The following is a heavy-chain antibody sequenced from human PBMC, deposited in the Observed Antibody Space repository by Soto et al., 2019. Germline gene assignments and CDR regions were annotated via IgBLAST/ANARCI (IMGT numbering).Heavy chain of an antibody. CDR2: ISSSGRII. CDR1: GFTFSSYE. Sequence: EVQLVESGGGLVQPGGSLRLSCVASGFTFSSYEMNWVRRAPGRGLEWVSYISSSGRIIYYADSVRGRFTISRDNAKNSLYLQMNSLRAEDTAVYYCARGGHCSGGTCYPSWFDPWGRGTLVTVSS. V-gene: IGHV3-48*03. D-gene: IGHD2-15*01. CDR3: ARGGHCSGGTCYPSWFDP. J-gene: IGHJ5*02.